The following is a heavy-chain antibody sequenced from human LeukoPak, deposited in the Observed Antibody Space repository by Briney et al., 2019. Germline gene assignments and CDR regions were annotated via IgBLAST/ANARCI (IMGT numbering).Heavy chain of an antibody. Sequence: GGSLRLSCAASGFAFGRYTMHWVRQAPGKGLEWVAVTSYDGRNRYYADSVKGRFTISRDNSNNTLYLQMNSLRTEDTAMYYCARSNGYFDYWGQGALVTVSS. V-gene: IGHV3-30*04. CDR3: ARSNGYFDY. CDR1: GFAFGRYT. CDR2: TSYDGRNR. D-gene: IGHD2-8*01. J-gene: IGHJ4*02.